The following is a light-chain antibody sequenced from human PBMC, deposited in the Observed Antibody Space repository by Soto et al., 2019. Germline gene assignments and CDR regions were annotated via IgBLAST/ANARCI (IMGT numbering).Light chain of an antibody. Sequence: QSAPTQPPSASGSPGQSVTIPCTGTSSDVGDYNYVSWYQQHPGKVPKLLIYEVSKRPSGVPFRFSASKSANTASLTVSGLQAEDEADYYCCSYAGSNSWVFGGGTKLTVL. CDR1: SSDVGDYNY. CDR2: EVS. CDR3: CSYAGSNSWV. V-gene: IGLV2-8*01. J-gene: IGLJ3*02.